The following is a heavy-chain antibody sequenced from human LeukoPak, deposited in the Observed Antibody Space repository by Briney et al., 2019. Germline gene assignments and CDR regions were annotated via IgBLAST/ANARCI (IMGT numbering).Heavy chain of an antibody. J-gene: IGHJ5*02. CDR2: ISSSSSYI. CDR3: ARTGYYNNWFDP. CDR1: GFTFSSYS. V-gene: IGHV3-21*01. D-gene: IGHD3-9*01. Sequence: GGSLRLSCGASGFTFSSYSMNWVRQAPGKGLEWISSISSSSSYIYYADSVKGRFTISRDNAKNSLYLQMNSLRAEDTAVYYCARTGYYNNWFDPWGQGTLVTVSS.